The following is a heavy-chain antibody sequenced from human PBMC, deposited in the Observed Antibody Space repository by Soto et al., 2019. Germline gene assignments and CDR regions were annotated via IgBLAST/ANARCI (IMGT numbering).Heavy chain of an antibody. J-gene: IGHJ6*02. CDR1: GFTFSSYG. CDR2: ISYDGSNK. D-gene: IGHD2-15*01. CDR3: AKHHVVVVVAATPFGGMDV. V-gene: IGHV3-30*18. Sequence: QVQLVESGGGVVQPGRSLRLSCAASGFTFSSYGMHWVRQAPGKGLEWVAVISYDGSNKYYADSVKGQFTISRDNSKNTPYLKMNSLGSEDTAVYYCAKHHVVVVVAATPFGGMDVWGQGTTVTVSS.